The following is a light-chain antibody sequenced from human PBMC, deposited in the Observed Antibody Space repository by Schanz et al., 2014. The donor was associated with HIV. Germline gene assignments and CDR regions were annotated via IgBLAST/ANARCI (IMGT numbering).Light chain of an antibody. CDR3: QQYGGSPKT. CDR1: QSISSSY. J-gene: IGKJ2*01. V-gene: IGKV3-20*01. CDR2: ATS. Sequence: EIVLTQSPGSLSLSPGGRATLSCRASQSISSSYLAWYQQKRDQPPRLVIYATSTRAAGIPDRFSGTGSGTDFTLTISSLEPEDFAVYYCQQYGGSPKTFGQGTKLEIK.